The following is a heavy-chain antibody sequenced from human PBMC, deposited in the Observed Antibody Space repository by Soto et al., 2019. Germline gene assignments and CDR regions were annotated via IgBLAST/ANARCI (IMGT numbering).Heavy chain of an antibody. CDR1: GFTFSSYW. J-gene: IGHJ6*02. D-gene: IGHD2-8*01. V-gene: IGHV3-74*01. CDR2: INSDGSST. Sequence: EVQLVESGGGLVQPGGSLRLSCAASGFTFSSYWMHWVRQAPGKGLVWVSRINSDGSSTSYADSVKGRFTISRDNAKNTRYLQMNSLRAEDTAVYYCAREYPTDPVSTALYYYYGMDVWGQGTTVTVSS. CDR3: AREYPTDPVSTALYYYYGMDV.